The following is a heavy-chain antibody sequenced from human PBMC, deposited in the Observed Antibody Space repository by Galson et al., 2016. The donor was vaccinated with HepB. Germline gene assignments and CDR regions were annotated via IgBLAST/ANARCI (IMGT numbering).Heavy chain of an antibody. D-gene: IGHD3-22*01. CDR1: GGSIGSGGYY. CDR2: ISYSGTT. CDR3: ARASYHYDTDGNPTGYFDS. J-gene: IGHJ4*02. V-gene: IGHV4-31*01. Sequence: TLSLTCTVSGGSIGSGGYYWSWIRQHPEKGLEWIGFISYSGTTHHNPSLKTPITLSVDTSKNHLPLELSSVTAADTAVYYCARASYHYDTDGNPTGYFDSWGQGILATVSS.